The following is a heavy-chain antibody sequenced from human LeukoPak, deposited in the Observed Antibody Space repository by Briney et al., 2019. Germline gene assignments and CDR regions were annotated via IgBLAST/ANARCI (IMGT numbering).Heavy chain of an antibody. Sequence: GGSLRLSCAASGFTFSSYAMSWVRQPPGKGLEWVSAISGSGGSTYYAASVKGRFTISRDNSKNTLYLQMNSLRAEDTAVYYCAKDRNKAGVSSGWFLWGQGTLVTVSS. J-gene: IGHJ4*02. D-gene: IGHD6-19*01. CDR3: AKDRNKAGVSSGWFL. V-gene: IGHV3-23*01. CDR2: ISGSGGST. CDR1: GFTFSSYA.